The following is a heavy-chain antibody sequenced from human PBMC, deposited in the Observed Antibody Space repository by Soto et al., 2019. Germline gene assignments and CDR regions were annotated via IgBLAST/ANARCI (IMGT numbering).Heavy chain of an antibody. J-gene: IGHJ6*02. CDR1: GYTFTSYG. CDR2: ISGYNGNT. D-gene: IGHD6-13*01. V-gene: IGHV1-18*01. Sequence: EASVKVSCKSSGYTFTSYGISWVRQAPGQGLEWMGWISGYNGNTKYAQKHQGRVTLTTDTSTTTAYMELRSLRSDDTAVYYCARRGLYTSSWQGFYFYGLYVWG. CDR3: ARRGLYTSSWQGFYFYGLYV.